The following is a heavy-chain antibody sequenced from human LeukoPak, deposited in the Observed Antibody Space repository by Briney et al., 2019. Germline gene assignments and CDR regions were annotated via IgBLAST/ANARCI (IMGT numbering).Heavy chain of an antibody. V-gene: IGHV3-21*01. J-gene: IGHJ4*02. D-gene: IGHD5-18*01. CDR3: ARVRRDGYSYGYSDY. Sequence: GSLRLSCAASGFTFSSYSVNWVRQAPGKGLEWVSSISSSSSYIYYADSVKGRFTISRDNAKNSLYLQMNSLRAEDTAVYYCARVRRDGYSYGYSDYWGQGTLVTVSS. CDR2: ISSSSSYI. CDR1: GFTFSSYS.